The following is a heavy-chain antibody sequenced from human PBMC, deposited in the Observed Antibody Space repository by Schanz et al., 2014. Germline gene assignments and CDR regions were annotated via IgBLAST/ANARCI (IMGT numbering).Heavy chain of an antibody. V-gene: IGHV1-46*03. CDR2: INPYDDTI. CDR1: NYIFTKYY. J-gene: IGHJ3*01. Sequence: QVQLVQSGAEVKKPGASVKLSCKASNYIFTKYYIHCVRQAPGQGLEWMGLINPYDDTIDYAKKFQGRFTMTRDTSTTTVYMELSGLRSGDTAVYYCATNSPFMMVRGSNAFDACGQGTMVTVSS. CDR3: ATNSPFMMVRGSNAFDA. D-gene: IGHD3-10*01.